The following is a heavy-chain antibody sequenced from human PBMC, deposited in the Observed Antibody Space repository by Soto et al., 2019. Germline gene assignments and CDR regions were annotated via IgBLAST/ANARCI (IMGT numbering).Heavy chain of an antibody. V-gene: IGHV3-74*01. Sequence: GGSLRLSCAGSGFTFSRYWMHWVRQVPGKWLVWVANIVSDGSRTTYADSVKGRFTISRDNAKNTLYLQMDSLRVEDTAVYYCARDANAEPFDYWXQGTLVTVSS. CDR1: GFTFSRYW. CDR3: ARDANAEPFDY. CDR2: IVSDGSRT. J-gene: IGHJ4*02.